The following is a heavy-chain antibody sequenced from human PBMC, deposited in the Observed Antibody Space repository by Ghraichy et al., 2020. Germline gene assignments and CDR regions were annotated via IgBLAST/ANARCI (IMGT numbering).Heavy chain of an antibody. J-gene: IGHJ4*02. CDR1: GYSFTTYW. CDR3: ARGGSHGYRWFDF. Sequence: GESLNISCKGSGYSFTTYWIGWARQMPGKGLEWMGIIYAGDSDTRYSPSFQGQVTISADKSVSTAFLQWSSLKASDTAMYYCARGGSHGYRWFDFWGQGTLVTVSS. D-gene: IGHD5-18*01. CDR2: IYAGDSDT. V-gene: IGHV5-51*01.